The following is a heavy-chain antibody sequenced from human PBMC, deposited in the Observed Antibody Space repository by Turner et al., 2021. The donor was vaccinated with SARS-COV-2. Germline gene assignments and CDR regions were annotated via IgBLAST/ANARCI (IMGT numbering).Heavy chain of an antibody. V-gene: IGHV1-69*10. CDR3: AREYGDSPLGY. CDR2: SIPILGIE. J-gene: IGHJ4*02. CDR1: GGTFSSYA. D-gene: IGHD4-17*01. Sequence: QVQLVQSGAEVKKPGSSVKVSCKASGGTFSSYAISWVRQAPGQGLERMEGSIPILGIENYAKKFKSRDTITADKSTSTAYMELSSLRSEDTAVYYCAREYGDSPLGYWGQGTLVTVSS.